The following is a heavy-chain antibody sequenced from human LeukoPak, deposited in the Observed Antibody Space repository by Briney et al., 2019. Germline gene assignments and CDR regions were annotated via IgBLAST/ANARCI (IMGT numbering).Heavy chain of an antibody. CDR1: GYTFTSYG. J-gene: IGHJ4*02. CDR3: ARGWDYDFWSGYPKPLDY. V-gene: IGHV1-18*01. Sequence: ASVKVSCKASGYTFTSYGISWVRQAPGQGLEWMGWISAYNGNTNYAQKLQGRVTMTTDTSTSTAYMELRSLRSDDTAVYYCARGWDYDFWSGYPKPLDYWGQGTLATVSS. D-gene: IGHD3-3*01. CDR2: ISAYNGNT.